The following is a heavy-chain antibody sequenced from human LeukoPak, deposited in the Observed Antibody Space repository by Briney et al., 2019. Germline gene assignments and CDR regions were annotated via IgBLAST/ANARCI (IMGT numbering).Heavy chain of an antibody. CDR1: GGSISSHY. V-gene: IGHV4-59*11. J-gene: IGHJ6*03. Sequence: KPSETLSLTCTVSGGSISSHYWSWIRQPPGKGLEGIGDIYYSGSTNYNPSLKSRVTISVDTSKNQFSLKLSSVTAADTAVYYCARGLDPYYYCYYMDVWGKGTTVTVSS. CDR2: IYYSGST. CDR3: ARGLDPYYYCYYMDV.